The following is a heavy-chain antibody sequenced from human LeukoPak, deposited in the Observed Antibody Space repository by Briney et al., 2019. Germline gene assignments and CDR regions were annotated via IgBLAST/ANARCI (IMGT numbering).Heavy chain of an antibody. CDR2: IYYSGST. D-gene: IGHD2-15*01. CDR3: ARVGPYCSGGSCYYSWFDP. Sequence: SQTLSLTCTVSGGSISSGDYYWSWIRQPPGKGLEWIGYIYYSGSTYYNPSLKSRVTISVDTSKNQCSLRLSSVTAADTAVYYCARVGPYCSGGSCYYSWFDPWGQGTLVTVSS. CDR1: GGSISSGDYY. V-gene: IGHV4-30-4*01. J-gene: IGHJ5*02.